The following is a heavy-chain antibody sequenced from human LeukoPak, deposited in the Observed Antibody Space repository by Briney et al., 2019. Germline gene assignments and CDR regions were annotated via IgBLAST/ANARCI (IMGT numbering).Heavy chain of an antibody. D-gene: IGHD1-26*01. V-gene: IGHV3-23*01. CDR1: GFTFSTFA. Sequence: GGSLRLSCAASGFTFSTFAMIWVRQPPGKGLEWVSSIFPSGGEIHYADSVKGRFTISRDNAKNTLYLQMNSLRAEDTAVYYCARARSGSYYPYFDYWGQGTLVTVSS. CDR2: IFPSGGEI. J-gene: IGHJ4*02. CDR3: ARARSGSYYPYFDY.